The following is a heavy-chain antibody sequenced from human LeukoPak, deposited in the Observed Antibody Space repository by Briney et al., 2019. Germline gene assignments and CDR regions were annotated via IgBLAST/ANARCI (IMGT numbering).Heavy chain of an antibody. CDR1: GFTFGSYG. J-gene: IGHJ4*02. CDR3: ARGSDDFWSGYRGRGFDY. Sequence: HPGRSLRLSCAASGFTFGSYGMHWVRQAPGKGLEWVAVISYDGSNKYYADSVKGRFTISRDNSKNTLYLQMNSLRAEDTAVYYCARGSDDFWSGYRGRGFDYWGQGTLVTVSS. V-gene: IGHV3-30*03. D-gene: IGHD3-3*01. CDR2: ISYDGSNK.